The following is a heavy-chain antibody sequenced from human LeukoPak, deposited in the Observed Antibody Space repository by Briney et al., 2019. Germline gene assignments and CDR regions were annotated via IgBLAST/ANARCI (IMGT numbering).Heavy chain of an antibody. J-gene: IGHJ4*02. D-gene: IGHD5-24*01. CDR1: GFTFSSYA. Sequence: GGSLRLSCAASGFTFSSYAMSWVRQAPGKGLKWVSTINDNGDGTYYADSVKGRFTISRDNAKNSLYLQMNSLRAEDTAVYYCARDAHPRDGYKIMDYWGQGTLVTVSS. V-gene: IGHV3-23*01. CDR3: ARDAHPRDGYKIMDY. CDR2: INDNGDGT.